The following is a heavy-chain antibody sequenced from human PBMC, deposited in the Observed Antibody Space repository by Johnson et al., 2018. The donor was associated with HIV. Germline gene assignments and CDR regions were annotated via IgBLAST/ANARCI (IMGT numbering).Heavy chain of an antibody. Sequence: VQLVESGGGVVQPGGSLRLSCAASGFTFTSYGMHWVRQAPGKGLEWVANIKQDGSEKYYVDSVKGRFTISRDNAKNSLSLLMNSLRPEDTAVYYCARDSTPWGGDYVGYAFDIWGQGTMVTVSS. CDR1: GFTFTSYG. CDR2: IKQDGSEK. D-gene: IGHD4-17*01. J-gene: IGHJ3*02. V-gene: IGHV3-7*01. CDR3: ARDSTPWGGDYVGYAFDI.